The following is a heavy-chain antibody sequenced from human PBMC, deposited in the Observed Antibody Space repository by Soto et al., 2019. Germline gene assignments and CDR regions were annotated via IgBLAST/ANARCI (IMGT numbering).Heavy chain of an antibody. D-gene: IGHD6-6*01. CDR2: IYYSGSN. CDR1: CRSVTSDSYY. V-gene: IGHV4-61*01. Sequence: SATLPVTSKLVCRSVTSDSYYWCWSRQRPWKGLEWSGYIYYSGSNNYNTSLKSRVTISVNTSKNQFSLKLSSVTAADAAVYDCGRDKGIAAQYTWFVRGSQGTLVTVAS. CDR3: GRDKGIAAQYTWFVR. J-gene: IGHJ5*02.